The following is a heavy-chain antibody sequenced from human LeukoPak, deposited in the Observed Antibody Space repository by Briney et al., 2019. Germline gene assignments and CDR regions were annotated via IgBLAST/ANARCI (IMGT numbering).Heavy chain of an antibody. J-gene: IGHJ4*02. Sequence: SETLSLTCTVSGGSITGYYWIWVRQPPGKGLEWIGYIFYSGGTNYNPSLKSRVTISVDTSKNQFPLKLSSVTAADTAVYYCARASQGQQPYLVDYWGQGTLVTVSS. CDR2: IFYSGGT. CDR1: GGSITGYY. V-gene: IGHV4-59*01. D-gene: IGHD6-13*01. CDR3: ARASQGQQPYLVDY.